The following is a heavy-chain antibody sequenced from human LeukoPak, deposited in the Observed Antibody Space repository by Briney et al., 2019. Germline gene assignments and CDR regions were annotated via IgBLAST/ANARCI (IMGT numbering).Heavy chain of an antibody. D-gene: IGHD3-3*01. V-gene: IGHV3-23*01. CDR2: ISGSGGST. Sequence: GGPLRLSCAASGFTFSSYAMSWVRQAPGKGLEWVSAISGSGGSTYYADSVKGRFTISRDNSKNTLYLQMNSLRAEDTAVYYCAKDLGGHVLRFLEWSSTRYYYGMDVWGQGTTVTVSS. CDR3: AKDLGGHVLRFLEWSSTRYYYGMDV. J-gene: IGHJ6*02. CDR1: GFTFSSYA.